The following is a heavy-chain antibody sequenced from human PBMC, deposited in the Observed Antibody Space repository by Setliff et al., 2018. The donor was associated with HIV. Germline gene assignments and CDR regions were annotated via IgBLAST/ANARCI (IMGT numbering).Heavy chain of an antibody. CDR1: GYSISSGYY. J-gene: IGHJ6*02. CDR2: IYHSGST. D-gene: IGHD2-21*02. V-gene: IGHV4-38-2*02. CDR3: ARAMRGVVVTNMYYYYGMDV. Sequence: SETLSLTCTVSGYSISSGYYWGWIRQPPGKGLEWIGCIYHSGSTYYNPSLKSRVTISVDTSKNQFSLKLSSVTAADTAVYYCARAMRGVVVTNMYYYYGMDVWGQGTTVTVS.